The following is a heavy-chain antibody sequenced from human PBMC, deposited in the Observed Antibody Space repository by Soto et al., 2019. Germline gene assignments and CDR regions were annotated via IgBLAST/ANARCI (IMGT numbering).Heavy chain of an antibody. V-gene: IGHV1-58*02. CDR2: IVARSGNT. CDR1: GFTFTNSA. Sequence: QMQLVQSGPEVKKPGTSVKVSCKASGFTFTNSAIQWVRQARGQRREWIGWIVARSGNTKYAQKFQERRTITKDMSTSPAYMERSSLRSEDTAIDYCAARTGYSTSYYHMDVWGKGTTVTVSS. CDR3: AARTGYSTSYYHMDV. D-gene: IGHD3-9*01. J-gene: IGHJ6*03.